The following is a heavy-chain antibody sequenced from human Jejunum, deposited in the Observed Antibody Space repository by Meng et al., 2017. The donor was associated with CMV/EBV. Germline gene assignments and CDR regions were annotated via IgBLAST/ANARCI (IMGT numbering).Heavy chain of an antibody. Sequence: GSISSYYWSWIRQTPGKGLEWIGYVYYSGSTNYNPSLKSRVTISVDTSKNQFSLKLSSVTAADTAVYYCARDGGLTQYYYYGMDVWGQGTTVTVSS. D-gene: IGHD2-15*01. J-gene: IGHJ6*02. CDR3: ARDGGLTQYYYYGMDV. CDR1: GSISSYY. V-gene: IGHV4-59*01. CDR2: VYYSGST.